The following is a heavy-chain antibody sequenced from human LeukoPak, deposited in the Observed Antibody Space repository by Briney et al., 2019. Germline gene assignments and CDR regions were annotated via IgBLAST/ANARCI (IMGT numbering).Heavy chain of an antibody. J-gene: IGHJ4*02. V-gene: IGHV1-2*02. D-gene: IGHD3-22*01. Sequence: GASVKVSCKASGYTFTGYYMHWVRQAPGQGLEWMGWINPNSGGTNYAQKFQGRVTMTRDTSISTAYMELSGLRSDDTAVYYCARVYYYDSSGYTLDYWGQGTLVTVSS. CDR3: ARVYYYDSSGYTLDY. CDR1: GYTFTGYY. CDR2: INPNSGGT.